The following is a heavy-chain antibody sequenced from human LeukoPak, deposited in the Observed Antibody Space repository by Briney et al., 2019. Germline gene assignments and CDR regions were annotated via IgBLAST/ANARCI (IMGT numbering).Heavy chain of an antibody. CDR2: IRGGGGST. J-gene: IGHJ4*02. V-gene: IGHV3-23*01. CDR1: GFTFTSYS. Sequence: GGSLRLSRAASGFTFTSYSMNWVRHAPGKGLEWVLTIRGGGGSTYYADSVKGRFTISRDNSKNTLYLQVNSLRAEDTAVYYCAKGGKWDVTPFDYWGQGTLVTVSS. D-gene: IGHD1-26*01. CDR3: AKGGKWDVTPFDY.